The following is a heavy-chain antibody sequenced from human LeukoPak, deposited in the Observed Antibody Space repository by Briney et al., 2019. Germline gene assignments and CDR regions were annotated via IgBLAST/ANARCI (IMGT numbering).Heavy chain of an antibody. CDR2: ISDNGGST. V-gene: IGHV3-64*01. Sequence: GGSLRLSCAASGFTFSSFAMHWVRQAPGKGLEYVSAISDNGGSTYYVNSVKGRFTISRDNSKNTLYLQMGSLRAEDMAVYYCARRVAATDYLGMDVWGQGTTVTVSS. D-gene: IGHD2-15*01. J-gene: IGHJ6*02. CDR3: ARRVAATDYLGMDV. CDR1: GFTFSSFA.